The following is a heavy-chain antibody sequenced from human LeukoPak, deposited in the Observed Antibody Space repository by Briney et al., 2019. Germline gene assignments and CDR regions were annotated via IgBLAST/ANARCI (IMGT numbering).Heavy chain of an antibody. V-gene: IGHV3-74*01. CDR1: GFTFSSYW. CDR3: ARIAWDAFDI. D-gene: IGHD2-15*01. Sequence: PGGSLRLSCTASGFTFSSYWMNWVRQAPGKGLVWVSRIDSDGSRTSYADSVKGRFTIFRDNAKNTLYLQMNSLRAEDTAVYYCARIAWDAFDIWGQGTMVTVSS. CDR2: IDSDGSRT. J-gene: IGHJ3*02.